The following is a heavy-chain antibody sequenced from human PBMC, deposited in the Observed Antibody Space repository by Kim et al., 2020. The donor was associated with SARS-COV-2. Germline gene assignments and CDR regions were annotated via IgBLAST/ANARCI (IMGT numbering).Heavy chain of an antibody. D-gene: IGHD6-13*01. CDR1: GGTFSSYA. CDR3: ARNGSSWYYFDY. V-gene: IGHV1-69*13. CDR2: IIPIFGTA. J-gene: IGHJ4*02. Sequence: SVKVSCKASGGTFSSYAISWVRQAPGQGLEWMGGIIPIFGTANYAQKFQGRVTITADESTSTAYMELSSLRSEDTAVYYCARNGSSWYYFDYWGQGTLVTVSS.